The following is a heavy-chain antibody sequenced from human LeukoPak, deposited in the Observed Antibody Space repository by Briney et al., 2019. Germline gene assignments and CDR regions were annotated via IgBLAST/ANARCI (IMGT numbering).Heavy chain of an antibody. Sequence: GGSLRLSCAASGFTFSSYSMNWVRQAPGKGLEWVSSISSSSTYIYYADSVKGRFTISRDNAKNSLYLQTNSLRDEDTAVYYCARGSPNLFDYWGQGTLVTVSS. J-gene: IGHJ4*02. CDR1: GFTFSSYS. V-gene: IGHV3-21*01. CDR3: ARGSPNLFDY. CDR2: ISSSSTYI. D-gene: IGHD1-14*01.